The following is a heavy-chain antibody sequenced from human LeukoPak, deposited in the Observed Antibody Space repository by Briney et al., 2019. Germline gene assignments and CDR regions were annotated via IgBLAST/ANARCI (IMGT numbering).Heavy chain of an antibody. J-gene: IGHJ4*02. V-gene: IGHV3-30*18. CDR1: GFTSSRYG. CDR3: AKELESYSSGWLVDY. CDR2: ISYDGSNK. Sequence: PGGSLRLSCAASGFTSSRYGMHWVRQAPGKGLEWVAVISYDGSNKDFADSVKGRFTISRDNSKNTLYLQMNSLRAEDTAVYYCAKELESYSSGWLVDYWGQGTLVTVSS. D-gene: IGHD6-19*01.